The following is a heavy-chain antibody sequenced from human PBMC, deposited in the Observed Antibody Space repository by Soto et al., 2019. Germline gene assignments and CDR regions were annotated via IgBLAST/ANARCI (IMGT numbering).Heavy chain of an antibody. D-gene: IGHD3-22*01. CDR2: ISSSSSYI. Sequence: GGSLRLSCAASGFTFSSYSMNWVRQAPGKGLEWVSSISSSSSYIYYADSVKGRFTISRDNAKNSLYLQMNSLRAEDTAVYYCARFPTYDSSGPPEWYFDYWGQGTLVTVSS. V-gene: IGHV3-21*01. CDR3: ARFPTYDSSGPPEWYFDY. J-gene: IGHJ4*02. CDR1: GFTFSSYS.